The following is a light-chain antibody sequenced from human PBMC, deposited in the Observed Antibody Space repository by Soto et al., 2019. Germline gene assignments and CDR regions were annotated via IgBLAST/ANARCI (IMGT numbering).Light chain of an antibody. CDR3: QQGFSTPYT. J-gene: IGKJ2*01. V-gene: IGKV3-15*01. CDR2: GAS. CDR1: QSVSSY. Sequence: EILMTQSPATLSVSPGERATLSCRASQSVSSYLAWYQQKPGQPPRLLIYGASTRATGIPARFSGSGSGTDFTLTISSLQSEDFAVYYCQQGFSTPYTFGQGTK.